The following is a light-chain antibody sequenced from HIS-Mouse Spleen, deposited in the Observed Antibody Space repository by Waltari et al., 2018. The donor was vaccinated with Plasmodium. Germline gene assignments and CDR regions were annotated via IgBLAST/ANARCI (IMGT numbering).Light chain of an antibody. V-gene: IGKV3-15*01. CDR2: GAS. CDR3: QQYNKWSFT. Sequence: EIVMTQSPATLSVSPGERATLSCRASQSFSSNLAWYQQQTGQAPRPLIYGASTRATGIPARFSGIGSGTEFTLTISSLQSEDFAVYYCQQYNKWSFTFGPGTKVDIK. J-gene: IGKJ3*01. CDR1: QSFSSN.